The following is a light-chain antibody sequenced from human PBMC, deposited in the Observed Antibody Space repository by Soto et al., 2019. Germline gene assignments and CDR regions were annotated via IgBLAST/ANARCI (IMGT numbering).Light chain of an antibody. Sequence: DIQLTQSPSTLSASVGDGVTLPCRASQSVDSWLAWYQQKPGKAPKLLISDASSLESGVPSRLSGSGSGTEFTLTISSLRPDDFATYYCQQYNGPVTFGQGTRLEIK. CDR2: DAS. J-gene: IGKJ5*01. CDR1: QSVDSW. CDR3: QQYNGPVT. V-gene: IGKV1-5*01.